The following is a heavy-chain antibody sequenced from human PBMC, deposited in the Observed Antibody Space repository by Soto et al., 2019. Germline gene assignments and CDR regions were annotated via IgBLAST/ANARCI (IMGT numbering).Heavy chain of an antibody. D-gene: IGHD3-22*01. Sequence: SETLSLTCTVSGGSISSSSYYWGWIRQPPGKGLEWIGSIYYSGSTYYNPSLKSRVTISVDTSKNQFSLKLSSVTAADTAVYYCARRHPDYYDSSRYYYDCFDPWGKAPLVTVSS. CDR2: IYYSGST. J-gene: IGHJ5*02. CDR3: ARRHPDYYDSSRYYYDCFDP. CDR1: GGSISSSSYY. V-gene: IGHV4-39*01.